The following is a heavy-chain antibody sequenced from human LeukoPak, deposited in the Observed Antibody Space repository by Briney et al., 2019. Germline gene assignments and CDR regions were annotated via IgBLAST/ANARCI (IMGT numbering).Heavy chain of an antibody. CDR3: TRRTSVVPFDY. CDR1: GFTFSSYW. Sequence: GGSLRLSCVASGFTFSSYWMHWVRQAPGKGLVWVSRINTDGTSTTYADSVKGRFTISRDNAKNTLYMQMNSLRAEDTAVYYCTRRTSVVPFDYWGQGTLVTVSS. V-gene: IGHV3-74*01. D-gene: IGHD2-2*01. CDR2: INTDGTST. J-gene: IGHJ4*02.